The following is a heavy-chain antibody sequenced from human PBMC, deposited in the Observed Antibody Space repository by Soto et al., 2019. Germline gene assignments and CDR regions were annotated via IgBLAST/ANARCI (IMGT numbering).Heavy chain of an antibody. CDR2: TYYTSKWNY. Sequence: PSQTLSLTCAISGDGVSSNYVAWKWVRQSPSRGLEWLGRTYYTSKWNYDYAVSVKSRISVAPDTSKNQFSLQVNFVTPEDTAVYYCARGRNSAFDYWGQGTLVTVSS. J-gene: IGHJ4*02. CDR1: GDGVSSNYVA. V-gene: IGHV6-1*01. CDR3: ARGRNSAFDY. D-gene: IGHD5-18*01.